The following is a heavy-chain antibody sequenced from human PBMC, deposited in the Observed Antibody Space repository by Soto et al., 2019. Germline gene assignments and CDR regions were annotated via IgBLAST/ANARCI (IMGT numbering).Heavy chain of an antibody. CDR3: AFGYCSGGSCYAFDY. CDR2: ISGSGGST. J-gene: IGHJ4*02. D-gene: IGHD2-15*01. Sequence: GGSLRLSCAASGFTFSSYAMSWVRQAPGKGLEWVSAISGSGGSTYYADSVKGRFTISRDNSKNTLYLQMNSLRAEDTAVYYCAFGYCSGGSCYAFDYWGQGTLVTVSS. V-gene: IGHV3-23*01. CDR1: GFTFSSYA.